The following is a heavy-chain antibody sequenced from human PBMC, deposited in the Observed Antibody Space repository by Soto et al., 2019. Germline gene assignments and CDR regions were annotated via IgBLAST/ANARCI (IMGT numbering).Heavy chain of an antibody. CDR3: ARAGIAAAGTFDY. CDR1: GYSFTGYY. Sequence: ASVTVSCQASGYSFTGYYMHWVRQAPGQGLEWMGWINPNSGGTNYAQKFQGWVTMTRDTSISTAYMELSSLRAEDTAVYYCARAGIAAAGTFDYWGQGTLVTVSS. J-gene: IGHJ4*02. V-gene: IGHV1-2*04. CDR2: INPNSGGT. D-gene: IGHD6-13*01.